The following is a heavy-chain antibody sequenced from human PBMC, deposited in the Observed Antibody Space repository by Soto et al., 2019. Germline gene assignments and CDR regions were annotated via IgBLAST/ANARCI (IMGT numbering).Heavy chain of an antibody. CDR1: GDSIGSNVW. CDR3: ARDAAVPGETDRFDY. V-gene: IGHV4-4*02. CDR2: VYHNGLT. D-gene: IGHD6-19*01. Sequence: SETLSLTCAVSGDSIGSNVWWSWVRQPPGKGPEWIGEVYHNGLTDYNPSLKGRVTMSADTSKNQFSLNVTSVTAADTAMYYCARDAAVPGETDRFDYLGQGTLVTVSS. J-gene: IGHJ4*02.